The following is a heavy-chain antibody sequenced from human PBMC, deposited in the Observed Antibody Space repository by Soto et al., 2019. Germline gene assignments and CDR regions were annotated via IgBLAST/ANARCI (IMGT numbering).Heavy chain of an antibody. J-gene: IGHJ4*02. CDR2: INSDGGIT. CDR3: ARAYTSSWYVPTNFDY. CDR1: GFTFSSYW. V-gene: IGHV3-74*01. Sequence: GGSLRLSCAASGFTFSSYWMHWVRQAPGKGLLWVSRINSDGGITSHADSVKGRFTISRDNAKNTLYLQMNSLRAEDTAVYYCARAYTSSWYVPTNFDYWGQGTLVTVSS. D-gene: IGHD6-13*01.